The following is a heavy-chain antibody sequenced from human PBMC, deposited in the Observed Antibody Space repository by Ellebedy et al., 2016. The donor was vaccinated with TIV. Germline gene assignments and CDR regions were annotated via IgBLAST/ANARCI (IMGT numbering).Heavy chain of an antibody. V-gene: IGHV3-7*01. Sequence: GESLKISCAASRFSFRSYWMSWVRQAPGKGLEWVANINQDGSQKYYVDSVKGRFTISRDSAKNSLYLQMNSLRVDDAAMYYCATDGSYGDYLSPTHTFEIWGQGTMLIVSS. CDR1: RFSFRSYW. D-gene: IGHD1-26*01. J-gene: IGHJ3*02. CDR3: ATDGSYGDYLSPTHTFEI. CDR2: INQDGSQK.